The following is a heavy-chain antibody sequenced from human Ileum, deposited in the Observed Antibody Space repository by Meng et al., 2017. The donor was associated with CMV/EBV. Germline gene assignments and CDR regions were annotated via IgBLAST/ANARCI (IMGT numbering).Heavy chain of an antibody. CDR2: TFYSSKRSN. J-gene: IGHJ4*02. CDR1: GDSLSSTRGV. D-gene: IGHD5-24*01. Sequence: ISGDSLSSTRGVWNRIRQSPSRGVEWLGRTFYSSKRSNHYAVSMTGRMVISSDTAKNQFSLQVNSVTAEDTAVYYCARGWLQTGFDNWGQGTLVTVSS. V-gene: IGHV6-1*01. CDR3: ARGWLQTGFDN.